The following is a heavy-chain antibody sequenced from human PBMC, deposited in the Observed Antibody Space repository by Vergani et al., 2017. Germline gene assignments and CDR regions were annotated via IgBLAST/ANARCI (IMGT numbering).Heavy chain of an antibody. CDR1: GGSISSHY. D-gene: IGHD2/OR15-2a*01. CDR2: IYYSGST. V-gene: IGHV4-59*11. J-gene: IGHJ4*02. Sequence: QVQLQESGPGLVKPSETLSLTCTVSGGSISSHYWSWIRQPPGKGLEWIGYIYYSGSTNYNPSLKSRVTISVDTSKNQFSLKLSSVTAADTAVYYCAKDFSDPYYFDYWGQGTLVTVSS. CDR3: AKDFSDPYYFDY.